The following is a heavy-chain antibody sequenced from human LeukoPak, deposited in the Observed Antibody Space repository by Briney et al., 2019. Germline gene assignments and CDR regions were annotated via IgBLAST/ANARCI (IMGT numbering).Heavy chain of an antibody. D-gene: IGHD3-22*01. V-gene: IGHV3-23*01. CDR3: AKDLNYYDSSGYYWDLDY. CDR1: GFTFSSYA. CDR2: ISGSGGST. J-gene: IGHJ4*02. Sequence: PGGSLRLSCAASGFTFSSYAMGWVRQAPGKGLEWASAISGSGGSTYYADSVKGRFTISRDNSKNTLYLQMNSLRAEDTAVYYCAKDLNYYDSSGYYWDLDYWGQGTLVTVSS.